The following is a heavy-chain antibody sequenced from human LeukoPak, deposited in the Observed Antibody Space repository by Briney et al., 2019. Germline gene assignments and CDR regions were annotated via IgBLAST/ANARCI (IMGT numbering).Heavy chain of an antibody. CDR1: GFTFDDYA. Sequence: PGGSLRLSCAASGFTFDDYALHWVRQRPGKGLEWVSGINWVGLNINYADSVKGRFTISRDNAKNSLYLQMNSLRAEDTAVYYCARDKGYCSGGSCYSVWFDPWGQGTLVTVSS. CDR3: ARDKGYCSGGSCYSVWFDP. V-gene: IGHV3-9*01. D-gene: IGHD2-15*01. CDR2: INWVGLNI. J-gene: IGHJ5*02.